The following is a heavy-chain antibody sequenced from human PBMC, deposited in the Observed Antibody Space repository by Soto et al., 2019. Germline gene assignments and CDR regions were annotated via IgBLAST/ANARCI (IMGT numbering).Heavy chain of an antibody. CDR3: ARRVEAAGTDNWFDP. V-gene: IGHV3-21*01. Sequence: GGSLRLSCAASGFTFSSYSMNWVRQAPGKGLEWVSSISSSSSYIYYADSVKGRFTISRDNAKNSLYLQMNSLRAEDTAVYYCARRVEAAGTDNWFDPWGQGTLVTVSS. J-gene: IGHJ5*02. CDR1: GFTFSSYS. CDR2: ISSSSSYI. D-gene: IGHD6-13*01.